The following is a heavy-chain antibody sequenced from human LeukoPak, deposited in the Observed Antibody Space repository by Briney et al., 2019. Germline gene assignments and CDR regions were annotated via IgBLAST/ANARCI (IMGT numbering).Heavy chain of an antibody. Sequence: ASVKVFCKASGYTFTSYDINWVRQATGRGLEWMGWMNPNSGNTGYAQKFQGRVTMTRNTSISTAYMELSSLRSEDTAVYYCARVRIAAANWFDPWGQGTLVTVSS. CDR1: GYTFTSYD. J-gene: IGHJ5*02. CDR2: MNPNSGNT. CDR3: ARVRIAAANWFDP. V-gene: IGHV1-8*01. D-gene: IGHD6-6*01.